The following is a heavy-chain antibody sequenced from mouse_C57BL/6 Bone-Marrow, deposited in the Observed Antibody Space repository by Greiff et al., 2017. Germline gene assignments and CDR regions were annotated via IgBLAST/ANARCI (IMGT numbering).Heavy chain of an antibody. Sequence: EVKLMESGEGLVKPGGSLKLSCAASGFTFSSYAMSWVRQTPEKRLEWVAYISSGGDYIYYADTVKGRFTISRDNARNTLYLQMSSLKSEDTAMYYSVTTVGDYAMGYWGQGTSVTVSA. V-gene: IGHV5-9-1*02. D-gene: IGHD1-1*01. CDR3: VTTVGDYAMGY. J-gene: IGHJ4*01. CDR2: ISSGGDYI. CDR1: GFTFSSYA.